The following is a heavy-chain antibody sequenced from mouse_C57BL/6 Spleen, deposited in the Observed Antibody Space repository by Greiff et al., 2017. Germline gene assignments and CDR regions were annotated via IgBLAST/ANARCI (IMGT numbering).Heavy chain of an antibody. CDR1: GYTFTSYW. CDR3: ARPLYDYDGFAY. CDR2: IDPSDSYT. V-gene: IGHV1-69*01. Sequence: QVQLQQSGAELVMPGASVKLSCKASGYTFTSYWMHWVKQRPGQGLEWIGEIDPSDSYTNYNQKFKGKSTLTVDKSSSTAYMQLSSLTSEDSAVYYCARPLYDYDGFAYWGQGTLVTVSA. J-gene: IGHJ3*01. D-gene: IGHD2-4*01.